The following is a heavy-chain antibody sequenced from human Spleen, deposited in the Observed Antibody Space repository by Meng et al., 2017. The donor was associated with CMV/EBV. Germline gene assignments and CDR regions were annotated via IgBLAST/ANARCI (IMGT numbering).Heavy chain of an antibody. CDR3: ARDNNWGPDY. CDR2: IHPHRGDT. J-gene: IGHJ4*02. CDR1: GGTFRSHA. D-gene: IGHD7-27*01. Sequence: ASVKVSCKASGGTFRSHAISWVRRAPGQGLEWMGWIHPHRGDTNYAQQFQGRVTLTRDTSINTGYMELTRLTSDDTAVYYCARDNNWGPDYWGQGTLVTVSS. V-gene: IGHV1-2*02.